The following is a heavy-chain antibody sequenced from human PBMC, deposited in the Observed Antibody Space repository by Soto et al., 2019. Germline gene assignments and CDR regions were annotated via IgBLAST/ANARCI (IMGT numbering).Heavy chain of an antibody. D-gene: IGHD2-8*01. CDR2: ISERGITT. Sequence: GGSLRLSCVAPGFNFSNFDMNWVRQAPGRGLEWISPISERGITTTYADSVRSRFTVSRDNAQSSLYLQMDRLTVEDTGVYYCARGGVVWGRGVLVTVSS. J-gene: IGHJ4*02. CDR1: GFNFSNFD. CDR3: ARGGVV. V-gene: IGHV3-48*03.